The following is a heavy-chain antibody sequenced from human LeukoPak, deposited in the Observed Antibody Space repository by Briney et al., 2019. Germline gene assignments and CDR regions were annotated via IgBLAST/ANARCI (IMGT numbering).Heavy chain of an antibody. Sequence: PSETLSLTCTVSGYSISSGYYWGWIRQPPGKGLEWIGSIYHSGSTYYNPSLKSRVTISVDTSKNQFPLKLSSVTAADTAVYYCARDLYSRRMNYYGSGSYFAYWGQGTLVTVSS. V-gene: IGHV4-38-2*02. J-gene: IGHJ4*02. CDR3: ARDLYSRRMNYYGSGSYFAY. CDR2: IYHSGST. D-gene: IGHD3-10*01. CDR1: GYSISSGYY.